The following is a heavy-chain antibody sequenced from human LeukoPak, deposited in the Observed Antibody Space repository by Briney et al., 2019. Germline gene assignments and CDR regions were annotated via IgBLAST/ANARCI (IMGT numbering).Heavy chain of an antibody. CDR3: ARVPYCGGDCYSDYWYFDL. CDR2: INGDGRNI. Sequence: GGSLRLSCVASGFTFSSYWMHWVRQDPRKGLVWVSRINGDGRNINYADSVRGRFTISRDNAKNTLYLQMNTLRVEDTAVYYCARVPYCGGDCYSDYWYFDLWGRGTLVTVSS. V-gene: IGHV3-74*01. CDR1: GFTFSSYW. J-gene: IGHJ2*01. D-gene: IGHD2-21*02.